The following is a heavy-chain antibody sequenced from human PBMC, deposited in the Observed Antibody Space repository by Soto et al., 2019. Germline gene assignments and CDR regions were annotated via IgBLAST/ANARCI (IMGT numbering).Heavy chain of an antibody. V-gene: IGHV4-34*01. CDR1: GGSFSGYY. J-gene: IGHJ4*02. Sequence: QVQLQQWGAGLLKPSETLSLTCAVYGGSFSGYYWSWIRQPPGKGLEWIGEINHSGSTNYNPSLKSRVTIPVDTSKHQFSLKLSSVTAADTAVYYCARRRHPLGHGSGSYGYWGQGTLVTVSS. D-gene: IGHD3-10*01. CDR3: ARRRHPLGHGSGSYGY. CDR2: INHSGST.